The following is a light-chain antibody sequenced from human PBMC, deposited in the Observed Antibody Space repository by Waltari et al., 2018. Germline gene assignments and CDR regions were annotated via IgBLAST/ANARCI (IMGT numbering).Light chain of an antibody. CDR3: CSFTSSSTWV. CDR2: DVC. Sequence: QDALTEPAPVSGSPEPSFNTTCPGATSDHGGHNVVSWYQQRSGKAPTLIIFDVCSRPSGVSNRFSGTKSANTASLIISGLQAEDEADYYCCSFTSSSTWVFGGGTKLTVL. V-gene: IGLV2-14*03. J-gene: IGLJ3*02. CDR1: TSDHGGHNV.